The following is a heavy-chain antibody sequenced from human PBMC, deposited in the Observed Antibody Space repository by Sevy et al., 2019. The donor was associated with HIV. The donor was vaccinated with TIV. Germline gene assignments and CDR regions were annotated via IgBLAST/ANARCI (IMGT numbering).Heavy chain of an antibody. CDR1: GLGFSSYW. V-gene: IGHV3-7*01. Sequence: GGSLRLSCAASGLGFSSYWMSWVRQAPGKGLEWVANIKQDGNKKYYVDSVKGRFTISRDNAKKSVFLQMSSLRAEDTAVYYCATGAQYYYGSGSYYFDYWGQGTLVTVSS. CDR2: IKQDGNKK. J-gene: IGHJ4*02. D-gene: IGHD3-10*01. CDR3: ATGAQYYYGSGSYYFDY.